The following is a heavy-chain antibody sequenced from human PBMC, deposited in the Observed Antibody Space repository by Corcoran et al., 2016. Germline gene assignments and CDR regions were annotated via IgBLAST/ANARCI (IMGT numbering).Heavy chain of an antibody. J-gene: IGHJ6*02. V-gene: IGHV4-34*01. CDR3: ARGQGLRRNDYYYYGIDV. CDR2: INHSGST. Sequence: QVQLQEWGAGLLKPSETLSLTCADYGGSFSGYYWSWIRQPPGKGLEWIGEINHSGSTNYNPSLKSRVTISVDTSKNQFSLKLSSVTAADTAVYYCARGQGLRRNDYYYYGIDVWGQVTMVTVSS. D-gene: IGHD1-1*01. CDR1: GGSFSGYY.